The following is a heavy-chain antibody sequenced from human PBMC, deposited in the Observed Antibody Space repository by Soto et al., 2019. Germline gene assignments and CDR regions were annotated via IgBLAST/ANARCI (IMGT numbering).Heavy chain of an antibody. J-gene: IGHJ3*02. CDR3: AKDLGHGGRGAFDI. CDR1: GCTFSRYC. V-gene: IGHV3-30*18. CDR2: ISYDGSNK. D-gene: IGHD7-27*01. Sequence: QVKLVESGGGVVQPGRSLRLSCAASGCTFSRYCRHWVRQATGKGLEWVAVISYDGSNKYYADSVKGRFTISRDNSKNTLYLQMNSLRAEDTAVYYCAKDLGHGGRGAFDIWGQGTMVTVSS.